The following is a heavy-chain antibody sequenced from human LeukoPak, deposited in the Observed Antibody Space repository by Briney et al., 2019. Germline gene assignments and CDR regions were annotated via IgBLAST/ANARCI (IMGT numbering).Heavy chain of an antibody. D-gene: IGHD2-2*01. CDR2: VSYSGTT. CDR3: AKLTCSSTFCPLDY. Sequence: SETLSLTCTVSGGSISSSSFFWAWIRQPPGKGLEWIGTVSYSGTTYYSPSLKSRVTISVDTSKNQFSLRLTSVTAADTALYYCAKLTCSSTFCPLDYWGQGTLVTVSS. V-gene: IGHV4-39*01. CDR1: GGSISSSSFF. J-gene: IGHJ4*02.